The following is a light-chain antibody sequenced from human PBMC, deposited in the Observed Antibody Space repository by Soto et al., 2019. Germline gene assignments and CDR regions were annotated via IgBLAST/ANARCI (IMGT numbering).Light chain of an antibody. CDR3: QQSYSALWT. CDR1: QSITIY. Sequence: DIQMTQSPSSLSASVGDRVTITCRASQSITIYLNWYQQKPGEAPNLLIFGASTLQSGVPSRFSGSGSGTDFTLTISSPQPEDFATYYCQQSYSALWTFGQGTKVDI. J-gene: IGKJ1*01. CDR2: GAS. V-gene: IGKV1-39*01.